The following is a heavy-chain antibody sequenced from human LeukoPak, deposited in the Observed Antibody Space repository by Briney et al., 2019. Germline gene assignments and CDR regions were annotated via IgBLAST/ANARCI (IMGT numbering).Heavy chain of an antibody. CDR2: ISGGGRTT. D-gene: IGHD2-15*01. CDR3: AKNVVVKRYIDF. V-gene: IGHV3-23*01. Sequence: GGSLRLSGAASGFTFSNHAMSWVRQAPGKGLQWVAVISGGGRTTEYADFVKGRFTISRDNSKNTLSLQMNSLTVEDTAIYFCAKNVVVKRYIDFWGQGTLVTVSS. CDR1: GFTFSNHA. J-gene: IGHJ4*02.